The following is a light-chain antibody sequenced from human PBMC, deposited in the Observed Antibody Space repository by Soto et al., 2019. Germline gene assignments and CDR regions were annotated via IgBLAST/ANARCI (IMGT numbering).Light chain of an antibody. J-gene: IGKJ1*01. V-gene: IGKV3D-15*01. Sequence: EIVSTQSPCTLSLSPWERSTLSFMASQSFYSTNLAWYQQKPGQAPRLLIYGASNRATGIPARFSGSGSGTEFTLTISSLQSEDFAVYYCQQYNNWPSWTFGQGTKVDIK. CDR2: GAS. CDR3: QQYNNWPSWT. CDR1: QSFYSTN.